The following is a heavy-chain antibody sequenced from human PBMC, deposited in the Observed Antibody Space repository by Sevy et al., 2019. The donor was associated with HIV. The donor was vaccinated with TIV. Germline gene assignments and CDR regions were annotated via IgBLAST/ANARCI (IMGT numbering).Heavy chain of an antibody. CDR3: ARIYDSSGYTFDY. D-gene: IGHD3-22*01. V-gene: IGHV3-48*01. Sequence: GGSLRLSCAASGFTFSSYSMNWVRQAPGKGLEWVSYISSSSSTIYYADSVKGRFTISRDNAKNSLYLQMNSLRAEDTAVYYCARIYDSSGYTFDYWAQGTLVTVSS. CDR2: ISSSSSTI. CDR1: GFTFSSYS. J-gene: IGHJ4*02.